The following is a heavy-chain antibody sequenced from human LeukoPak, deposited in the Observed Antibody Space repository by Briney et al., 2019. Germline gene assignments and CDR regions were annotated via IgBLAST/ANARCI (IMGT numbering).Heavy chain of an antibody. CDR1: GGTFSSYA. CDR3: ARDACSSTICQAGGNWFDP. J-gene: IGHJ5*02. D-gene: IGHD2-2*01. Sequence: VASVKVSCTASGGTFSSYAISWVRQAPGQGLEWMGGIIPIFGTANYAQKFQGRVTITADESTSTAYMELSSLRSEDTAVYFCARDACSSTICQAGGNWFDPWGQGTLVIVS. V-gene: IGHV1-69*01. CDR2: IIPIFGTA.